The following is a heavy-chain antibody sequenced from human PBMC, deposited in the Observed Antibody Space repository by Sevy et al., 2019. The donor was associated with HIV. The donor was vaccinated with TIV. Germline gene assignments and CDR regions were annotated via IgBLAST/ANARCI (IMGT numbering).Heavy chain of an antibody. D-gene: IGHD3-10*01. J-gene: IGHJ4*02. V-gene: IGHV3-30-3*01. CDR3: ARGLGLLWFGEGYDY. Sequence: GGSLRLSCAASGFTFSSYAMHWVRQAPGKGLEWVAVISDDGSNKYYADSVKGRFTISRDNSKNTLYLQMNSLRAEDTAVYYCARGLGLLWFGEGYDYWGQGTLVTVSS. CDR2: ISDDGSNK. CDR1: GFTFSSYA.